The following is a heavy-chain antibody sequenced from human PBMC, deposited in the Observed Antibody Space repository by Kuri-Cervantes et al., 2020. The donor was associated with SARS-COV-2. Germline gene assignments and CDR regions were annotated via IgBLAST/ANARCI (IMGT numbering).Heavy chain of an antibody. CDR1: GGPFSGYY. CDR3: ARRLWSGYSFRYYHYMDV. J-gene: IGHJ6*03. CDR2: SNHSGST. D-gene: IGHD3-3*01. V-gene: IGHV4-34*01. Sequence: ESLKISCAVYGGPFSGYYWTWIRQPPGKGLEWIGESNHSGSTNYNPSLKIRVTISVDTSKNQISLKLSSVTAADTAVYYCARRLWSGYSFRYYHYMDVWGKGTTVTVSS.